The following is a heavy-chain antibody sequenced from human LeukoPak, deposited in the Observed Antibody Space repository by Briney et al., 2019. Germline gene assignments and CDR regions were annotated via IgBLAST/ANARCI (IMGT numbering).Heavy chain of an antibody. J-gene: IGHJ4*02. CDR1: GFIFSSYA. V-gene: IGHV3-33*06. CDR2: IWHDGNNK. Sequence: PGRSLRLSCAASGFIFSSYAMHWVRQAPGKGLEWVAVIWHDGNNKYYADSVKGRFTISRDNSKNTLYLQMNSLRAEDTAVYYCAKDSSIAVTGSDYWGQGTPVTVSS. CDR3: AKDSSIAVTGSDY. D-gene: IGHD6-19*01.